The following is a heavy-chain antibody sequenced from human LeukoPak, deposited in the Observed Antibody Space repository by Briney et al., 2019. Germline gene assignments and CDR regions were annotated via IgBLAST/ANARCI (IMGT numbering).Heavy chain of an antibody. J-gene: IGHJ6*02. Sequence: SVKVSCKASGGTFSSYAISWVRQAPGQGLEWMGGIIPIFGTANYAQKFQGRVTITADESTSTAYMELSSLRSEDTAVYYCARGRERILRFLEWLSYYYYGMDVRGQGTTVTVSS. D-gene: IGHD3-3*01. V-gene: IGHV1-69*13. CDR3: ARGRERILRFLEWLSYYYYGMDV. CDR2: IIPIFGTA. CDR1: GGTFSSYA.